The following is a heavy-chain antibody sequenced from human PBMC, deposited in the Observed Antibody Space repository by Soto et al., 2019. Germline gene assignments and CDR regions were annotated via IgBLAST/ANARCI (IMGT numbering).Heavy chain of an antibody. J-gene: IGHJ5*02. CDR3: ATTDSGHLPTSP. D-gene: IGHD1-26*01. CDR2: IIPIFGTA. V-gene: IGHV1-69*06. CDR1: GGTFSSYA. Sequence: QVQLVQSGAEVKKPGSSVKVSCTASGGTFSSYAISWVRQAPGQGLEWMGGIIPIFGTANYAQKFQGRVTITADKSSSTAYMELSSLRSAATAVYYCATTDSGHLPTSPWSQGTTVTVS.